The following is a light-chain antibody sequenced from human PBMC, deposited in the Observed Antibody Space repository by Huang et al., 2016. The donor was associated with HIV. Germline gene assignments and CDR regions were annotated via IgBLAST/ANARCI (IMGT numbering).Light chain of an antibody. CDR2: GAS. Sequence: EILLTQSPGTLSLSPGERATLSCRASQSVINYLAWYQQKPGQAPRLIIYGASSRATGIPDRCSGSGSGTDFTLTISRLEPEDFAVYYCQQYDSSPSFGRGTKLEIK. CDR3: QQYDSSPS. CDR1: QSVINY. V-gene: IGKV3-20*01. J-gene: IGKJ2*03.